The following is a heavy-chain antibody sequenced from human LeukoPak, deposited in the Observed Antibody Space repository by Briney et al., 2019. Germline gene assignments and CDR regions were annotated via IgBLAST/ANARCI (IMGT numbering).Heavy chain of an antibody. CDR3: ARQVDVDTAMVGYFDY. CDR1: GYTFTSYA. V-gene: IGHV1-3*01. CDR2: INAGNGNT. J-gene: IGHJ4*02. D-gene: IGHD5-18*01. Sequence: GASVKVSCKASGYTFTSYAIHWVRQAPGQRLEWMGWINAGNGNTKYSQKFQGRVTITRDTSASTAYMELSSLRSEDTAVYYCARQVDVDTAMVGYFDYWGQGTLVTVSS.